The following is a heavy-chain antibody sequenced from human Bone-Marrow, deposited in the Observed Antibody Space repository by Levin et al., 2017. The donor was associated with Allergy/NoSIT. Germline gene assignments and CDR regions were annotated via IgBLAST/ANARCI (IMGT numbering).Heavy chain of an antibody. CDR2: IYYSGST. V-gene: IGHV4-59*01. D-gene: IGHD3-9*01. CDR1: GGSISSYY. J-gene: IGHJ4*02. Sequence: SETLSLTCTVSGGSISSYYWSWIRQPPGKGLEWIGYIYYSGSTNYNPSLKSRITISVDTSKNQFSLKLSSVTAADTAVYYCARGGHFDWFNLDYWGQGTLATVSS. CDR3: ARGGHFDWFNLDY.